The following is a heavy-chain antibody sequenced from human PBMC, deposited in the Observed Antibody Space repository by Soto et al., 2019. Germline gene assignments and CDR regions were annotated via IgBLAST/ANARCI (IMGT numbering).Heavy chain of an antibody. CDR1: GFPFSSYD. Sequence: EVQFVESGGGLAQPGGSLRLSCATSGFPFSSYDMHWVRQFTGKRLEWVSAVASTGETYYSDSVRGRFVISRENAKNSFDLQMDSLTAGDAAVSYGAGIVGADTPWGQGTRVTVSS. V-gene: IGHV3-13*01. D-gene: IGHD1-26*01. CDR3: AGIVGADTP. CDR2: VASTGET. J-gene: IGHJ5*02.